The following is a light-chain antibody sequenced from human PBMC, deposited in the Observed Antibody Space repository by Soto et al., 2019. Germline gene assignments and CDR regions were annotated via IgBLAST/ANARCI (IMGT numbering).Light chain of an antibody. CDR1: SSDVGGYNY. J-gene: IGLJ2*01. Sequence: QSALTQPASVSGSPGQSITISCTGTSSDVGGYNYVSWYQQHPGKAPKLMIYDVDSRPSGVSNRFSGSKSGNTASLTISGLQSEDEADYYCSSYTSSSTLVFGGGTKVTVL. V-gene: IGLV2-14*03. CDR3: SSYTSSSTLV. CDR2: DVD.